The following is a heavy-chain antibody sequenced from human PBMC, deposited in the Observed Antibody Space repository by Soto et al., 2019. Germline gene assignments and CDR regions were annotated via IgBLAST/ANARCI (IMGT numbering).Heavy chain of an antibody. CDR2: IIPIFGTA. Sequence: SVKVSCKASGGTFSSYASSWVRQAPGQGLEWMGGIIPIFGTANYAQKFQGRVTITADESTSTAYMELSSLRSEDTAVYYCAREDIVGYCTNGLCYEGMDVLGQGTTLTVCS. CDR1: GGTFSSYA. J-gene: IGHJ6*02. CDR3: AREDIVGYCTNGLCYEGMDV. V-gene: IGHV1-69*13. D-gene: IGHD2-8*01.